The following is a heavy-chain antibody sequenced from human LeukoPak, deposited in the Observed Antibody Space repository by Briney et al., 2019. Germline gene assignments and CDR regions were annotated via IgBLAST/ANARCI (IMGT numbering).Heavy chain of an antibody. J-gene: IGHJ4*02. Sequence: SETLSLTCTVSGGSISSSSYYWGWIRQPPGKGLEWIGSIYYSGSTYYNPSLKSRVTISVDTSKNQFSLKLSSVTAADTAVYYCVRSPPYYDILTGYYKGIDYFDYWGQGTLVTVSS. D-gene: IGHD3-9*01. CDR2: IYYSGST. V-gene: IGHV4-39*01. CDR1: GGSISSSSYY. CDR3: VRSPPYYDILTGYYKGIDYFDY.